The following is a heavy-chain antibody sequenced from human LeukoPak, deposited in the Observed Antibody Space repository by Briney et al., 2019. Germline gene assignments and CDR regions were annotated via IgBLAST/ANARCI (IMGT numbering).Heavy chain of an antibody. CDR2: MNPNSGNT. CDR3: ARGDNSSWYAYYYYYMDV. D-gene: IGHD6-13*01. J-gene: IGHJ6*03. CDR1: GYTFTSYD. Sequence: GASVKVSCKASGYTFTSYDINWVRQATGQGLEWMGWMNPNSGNTGYAQKFQGRVTMTRNTSISTAYMELSSLRSEDTAVYYCARGDNSSWYAYYYYYMDVWGKGTTVTVSS. V-gene: IGHV1-8*01.